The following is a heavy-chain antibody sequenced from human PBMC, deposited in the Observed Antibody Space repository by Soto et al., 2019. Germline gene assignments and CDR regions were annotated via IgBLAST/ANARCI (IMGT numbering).Heavy chain of an antibody. D-gene: IGHD3-10*01. J-gene: IGHJ4*02. V-gene: IGHV1-2*02. CDR3: ATLGGGRFGEFWDY. CDR1: GYTFTGYY. Sequence: ASVKVSCKASGYTFTGYYMHWVRQAPGQGLEWMGWINPNSGGTNYAQKFQGRVTMTRDTSISTAYMELSRLRSDDTAVYYCATLGGGRFGEFWDYWGQGTLVTVSS. CDR2: INPNSGGT.